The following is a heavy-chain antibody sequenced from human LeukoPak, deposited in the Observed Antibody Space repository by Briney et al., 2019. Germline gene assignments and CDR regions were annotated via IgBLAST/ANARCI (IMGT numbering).Heavy chain of an antibody. Sequence: GAAAKVSCKVSGYTLSELSMHWVRQDPGKGLEGMGGFEPEDGETIYAQKFQGRVTMTEDTSTDTAYMELSSLRSENTAVYYCATDLHYDILTPRSYWGQGTLVTVSS. CDR1: GYTLSELS. CDR2: FEPEDGET. CDR3: ATDLHYDILTPRSY. D-gene: IGHD3-9*01. J-gene: IGHJ4*02. V-gene: IGHV1-24*01.